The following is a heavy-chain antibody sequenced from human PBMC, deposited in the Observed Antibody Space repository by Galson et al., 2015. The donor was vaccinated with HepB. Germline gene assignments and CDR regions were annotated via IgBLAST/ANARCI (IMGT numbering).Heavy chain of an antibody. CDR2: ISSRSGSM. V-gene: IGHV3-48*02. CDR1: GFTFSDYY. J-gene: IGHJ5*01. Sequence: SLRLSCAASGFTFSDYYMNWVRQAPGKGLEWISYISSRSGSMYYGDSVKGRFTISRDNAKNSLHLQMNSLRDEDTAVYYCARGDLHDTLSGIDSWGQGTLVAVSS. D-gene: IGHD3-9*01. CDR3: ARGDLHDTLSGIDS.